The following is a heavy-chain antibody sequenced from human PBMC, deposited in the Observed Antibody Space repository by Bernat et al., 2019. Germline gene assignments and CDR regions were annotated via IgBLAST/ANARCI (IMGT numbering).Heavy chain of an antibody. CDR2: IYSGGST. Sequence: EVQLVESGGGLVQPGGSLRLSCAASGFTVSSNYMSWVRQAPGKGLEWGSVIYSGGSTYYADYVKGRVTISRHNAKNALYLQMNSLRAEDTAVYYCARLYSSTNDALDIWGQGTIVTVSS. CDR3: ARLYSSTNDALDI. CDR1: GFTVSSNY. J-gene: IGHJ3*02. D-gene: IGHD6-13*01. V-gene: IGHV3-53*04.